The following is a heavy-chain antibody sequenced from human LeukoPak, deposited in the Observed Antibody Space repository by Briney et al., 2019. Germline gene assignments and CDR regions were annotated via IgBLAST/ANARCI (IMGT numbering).Heavy chain of an antibody. V-gene: IGHV3-74*01. CDR3: VRVADSSGYYN. Sequence: GGSLRLSCAASGFTFSRNWMHWVRQAPGKGLVWVSHINSDGSSIIYADSVKGRFTISRDNAKSTLYLQMNSLRAEDTAVYYCVRVADSSGYYNWGQGTLVTVSS. D-gene: IGHD3-22*01. J-gene: IGHJ4*02. CDR2: INSDGSSI. CDR1: GFTFSRNW.